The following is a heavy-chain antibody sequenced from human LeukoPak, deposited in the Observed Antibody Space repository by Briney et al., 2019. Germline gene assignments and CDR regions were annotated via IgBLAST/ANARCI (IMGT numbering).Heavy chain of an antibody. CDR3: ARDAENYGGRSFDY. D-gene: IGHD4-23*01. Sequence: SETLSLTCTVSGGSVSSGSSFWSWIRQPPGKGLEWIGYIYHSGSTNYNPSLKSRVTISVDKSKNQFSLKLSSVTAADMAVYYCARDAENYGGRSFDYWGQGTLVTVSS. J-gene: IGHJ4*02. V-gene: IGHV4-61*01. CDR2: IYHSGST. CDR1: GGSVSSGSSF.